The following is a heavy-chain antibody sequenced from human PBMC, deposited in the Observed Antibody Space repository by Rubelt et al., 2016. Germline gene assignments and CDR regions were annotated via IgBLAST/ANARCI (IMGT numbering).Heavy chain of an antibody. Sequence: EVQLVESGEGLVKPGGSLRLSCAASGFTFSSYSMNWVRQAPGKGLEWVSAISGSGGSTYYADSVKVRFTIARDNSKNTLYLQMNSLRAEDTAVDYCAKDSGYYFFDYWGQGTLVTVSS. CDR3: AKDSGYYFFDY. CDR2: ISGSGGST. D-gene: IGHD3-22*01. CDR1: GFTFSSYS. V-gene: IGHV3-23*04. J-gene: IGHJ4*02.